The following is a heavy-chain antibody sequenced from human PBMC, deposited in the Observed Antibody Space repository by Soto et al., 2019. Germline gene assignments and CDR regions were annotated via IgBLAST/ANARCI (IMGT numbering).Heavy chain of an antibody. CDR1: GGSISSGGYS. Sequence: QLQLQESGSGLVKPSQTLSLTCAVSGGSISSGGYSWSWIRQPPGKGLEWIGYIYHSGSTYYNPALKSRITISVDRSKNQFSLKLSSVTAADTAVYYCARGGDDSSGYYLYYWGQGTLVTVSS. J-gene: IGHJ4*02. D-gene: IGHD3-22*01. CDR2: IYHSGST. V-gene: IGHV4-30-2*01. CDR3: ARGGDDSSGYYLYY.